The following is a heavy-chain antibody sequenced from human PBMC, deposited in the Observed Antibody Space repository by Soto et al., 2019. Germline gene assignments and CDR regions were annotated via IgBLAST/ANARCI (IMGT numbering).Heavy chain of an antibody. CDR1: GFTFSSYA. Sequence: PGGSLRLSCAASGFTFSSYAMSWVRQAPGKGLEWVSAISGSGGSTYYADSVKGRFTISRDNSKNTLYLQMNSLRAEDTAVYYCAKDGVLRFLEWSTSRLPFDYWGQGTLVTVSS. D-gene: IGHD3-3*01. J-gene: IGHJ4*02. CDR2: ISGSGGST. V-gene: IGHV3-23*01. CDR3: AKDGVLRFLEWSTSRLPFDY.